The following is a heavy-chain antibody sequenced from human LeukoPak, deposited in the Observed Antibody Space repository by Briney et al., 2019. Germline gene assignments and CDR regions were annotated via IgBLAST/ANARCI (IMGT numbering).Heavy chain of an antibody. V-gene: IGHV4-4*02. CDR3: ARDTGGRGRLDGFDI. CDR1: GGSITTKNW. Sequence: SETLSLTCAASGGSITTKNWWIWVRQPPGRGLEWIGEIYHSGSTNYHPSLKSRLTISRDKSKNQFSLKLSSVTAADAAVYYCARDTGGRGRLDGFDIWGQGTMVTVSS. D-gene: IGHD5-24*01. J-gene: IGHJ3*02. CDR2: IYHSGST.